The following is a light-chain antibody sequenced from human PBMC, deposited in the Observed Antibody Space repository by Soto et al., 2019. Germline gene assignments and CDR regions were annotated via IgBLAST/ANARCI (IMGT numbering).Light chain of an antibody. Sequence: QSALTQPASVSGSPGQSVALSCTGTSSNVGGYNYVSWYQQHPGKAPKLMIYEVINRPSGVSNRFSGSKSGNTASLIISGLQAEDEADYYCSSYTSSSTLVFGGGTKVTVL. CDR1: SSNVGGYNY. J-gene: IGLJ2*01. V-gene: IGLV2-14*01. CDR3: SSYTSSSTLV. CDR2: EVI.